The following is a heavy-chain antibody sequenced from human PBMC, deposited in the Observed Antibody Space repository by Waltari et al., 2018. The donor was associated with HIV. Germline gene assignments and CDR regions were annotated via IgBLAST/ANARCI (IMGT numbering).Heavy chain of an antibody. D-gene: IGHD2-15*01. J-gene: IGHJ6*02. CDR3: ARVFCSGGSCYGDGRYGMDV. CDR2: IYPSGST. CDR1: GGSISSGSYY. V-gene: IGHV4-61*02. Sequence: QVQLQESGPGLVKPLQTLSLTCTVSGGSISSGSYYWNWIRQSAGKGLEWIGRIYPSGSTNYNPALKSRVTISVDTSKNQFSLKLSSVTAADTAVYYCARVFCSGGSCYGDGRYGMDVWGQGTTVTVSS.